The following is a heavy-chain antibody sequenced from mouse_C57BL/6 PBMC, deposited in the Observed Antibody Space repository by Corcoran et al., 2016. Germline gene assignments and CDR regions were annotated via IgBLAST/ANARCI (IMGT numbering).Heavy chain of an antibody. CDR2: INPNNGGT. J-gene: IGHJ2*01. D-gene: IGHD1-1*01. CDR1: GYTFTDYY. CDR3: ARRVYYGSYFDY. V-gene: IGHV1-26*01. Sequence: EVQLQQSGPELVKPGASVKISCKASGYTFTDYYMNWVKQSHGKSLEWIGDINPNNGGTSYNQKFKGKATLTVDKSSSTAYMELRSLTSEDSVVYYCARRVYYGSYFDYWGQGTTLTVSS.